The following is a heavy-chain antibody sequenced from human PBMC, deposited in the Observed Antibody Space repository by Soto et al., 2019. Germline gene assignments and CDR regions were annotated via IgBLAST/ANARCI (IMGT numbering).Heavy chain of an antibody. J-gene: IGHJ5*02. D-gene: IGHD3-22*01. CDR1: GYTVTSYC. CDR3: ARVTGSGYHNWFVP. CDR2: ISAYNGNT. V-gene: IGHV1-18*01. Sequence: QVQLVQSGAEVKKPGASVKVSCKASGYTVTSYCIRWVRQAPGQGLEWMGWISAYNGNTNYAQKLQGRVTMTTYTSTSPAYMEMRRLRSDDTAVYYCARVTGSGYHNWFVPWGQGTLVTVAS.